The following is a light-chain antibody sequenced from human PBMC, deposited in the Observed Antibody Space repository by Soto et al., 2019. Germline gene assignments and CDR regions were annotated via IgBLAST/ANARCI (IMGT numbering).Light chain of an antibody. J-gene: IGLJ2*01. CDR3: SSYTTSSILGV. Sequence: QSALTQPASVSGSLGQSITVSCTGTSSDVGRSNYVSWYQKHPGRAPKLIIYDVSNRPSGVSTRFSGSKSGNTASLTISGLQAEDEAEYYCSSYTTSSILGVFGGGTKLTVL. CDR2: DVS. V-gene: IGLV2-14*03. CDR1: SSDVGRSNY.